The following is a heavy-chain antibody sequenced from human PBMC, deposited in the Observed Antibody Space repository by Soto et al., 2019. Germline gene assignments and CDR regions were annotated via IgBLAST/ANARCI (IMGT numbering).Heavy chain of an antibody. D-gene: IGHD1-26*01. CDR3: AKDGPYNGNYYYFDF. CDR1: GFTFENYA. V-gene: IGHV3-23*01. CDR2: ISGGGT. Sequence: GGSLRLSCSGSGFTFENYAVSWVRQAPGKGLEWVSGISGGGTYYADSVKGRFTISRDNSKNTLYLQMNSLRAEDTAVYYCAKDGPYNGNYYYFDFWGQGTLVTVSS. J-gene: IGHJ4*02.